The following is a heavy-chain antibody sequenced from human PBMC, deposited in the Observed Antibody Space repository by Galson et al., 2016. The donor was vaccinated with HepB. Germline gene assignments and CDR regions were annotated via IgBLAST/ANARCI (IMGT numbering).Heavy chain of an antibody. Sequence: SLRLSCAASGFTFSSYWKSWVRQAPGKGLEWVANIKQDGSEKYYVDSVKGRFTISRDNAKNSLYLQMNSLRAEDTAVYYCARVTVLMILEWLLREYYFDYWGQGTLVTVSS. J-gene: IGHJ4*02. CDR2: IKQDGSEK. CDR1: GFTFSSYW. D-gene: IGHD3-3*01. V-gene: IGHV3-7*01. CDR3: ARVTVLMILEWLLREYYFDY.